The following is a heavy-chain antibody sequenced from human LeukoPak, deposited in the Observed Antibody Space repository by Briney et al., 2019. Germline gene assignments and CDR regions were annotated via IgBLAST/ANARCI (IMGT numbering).Heavy chain of an antibody. CDR2: ISYDGSNK. J-gene: IGHJ4*02. Sequence: GGSLRLSCAASGFTFSSYAMHWVRQAPGKGLEWVAVISYDGSNKYYADSVKGRFTISRDNSKNTLYLQMNSLRAEDTAVYYCARGPATVIVQGAIYYFDYWGQGTLVTVSS. CDR3: ARGPATVIVQGAIYYFDY. D-gene: IGHD2/OR15-2a*01. V-gene: IGHV3-30-3*01. CDR1: GFTFSSYA.